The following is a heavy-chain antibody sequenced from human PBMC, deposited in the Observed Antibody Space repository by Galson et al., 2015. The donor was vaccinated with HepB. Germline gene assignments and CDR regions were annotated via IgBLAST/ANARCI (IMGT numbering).Heavy chain of an antibody. D-gene: IGHD2-2*01. CDR2: INPSGGST. Sequence: SVKVSCKASGYTFTSYYMHWVRQAPGQGLEWMGIINPSGGSTSYAQKSQGRVTMTRDTSTSTVYMELSSLRSEDTAVYYCASGGVVVPAAIGRGYYYYGMDVWGQGTTVTVSS. CDR3: ASGGVVVPAAIGRGYYYYGMDV. CDR1: GYTFTSYY. J-gene: IGHJ6*02. V-gene: IGHV1-46*01.